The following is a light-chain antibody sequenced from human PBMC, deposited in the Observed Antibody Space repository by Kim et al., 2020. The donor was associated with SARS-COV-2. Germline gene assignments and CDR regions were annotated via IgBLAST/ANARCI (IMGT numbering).Light chain of an antibody. CDR1: SSNSGNNY. CDR2: DNN. CDR3: GTWDSSLSAVV. Sequence: GQKVTISCSGGSSNSGNNYVSWYQQLPGTAPKLLIYDNNKRPSGIPDRFSGSKSGTSATLGITGLQTGDEADYYCGTWDSSLSAVVFGGGTKVTVL. V-gene: IGLV1-51*01. J-gene: IGLJ2*01.